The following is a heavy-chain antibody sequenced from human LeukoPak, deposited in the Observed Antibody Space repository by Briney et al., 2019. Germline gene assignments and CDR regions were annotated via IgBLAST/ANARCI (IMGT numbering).Heavy chain of an antibody. CDR3: AEDYYDSSGYSNWFDP. CDR2: IIPIFGTA. J-gene: IGHJ5*02. D-gene: IGHD3-22*01. Sequence: SVKVSCKASGGTFSSYAISWVRQAPGQGLEWMGGIIPIFGTANYAQKFQGRVTITTDESTSTAYMELSSLRSEDTAVYYCAEDYYDSSGYSNWFDPWGQGTLVTVSS. CDR1: GGTFSSYA. V-gene: IGHV1-69*05.